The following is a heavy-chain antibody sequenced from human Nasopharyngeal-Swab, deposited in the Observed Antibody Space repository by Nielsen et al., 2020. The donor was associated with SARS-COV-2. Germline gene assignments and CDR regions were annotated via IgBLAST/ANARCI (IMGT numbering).Heavy chain of an antibody. D-gene: IGHD3-10*01. J-gene: IGHJ5*02. CDR3: ARLEVRGVIGP. Sequence: ASVKVSCKASGYTFTSSGLSWVRQAPGQGLEWMGWLRAYNGNTHYAQKLQGRVTMPTDTSTSTAYMELRSLRSDDTAVYYCARLEVRGVIGPWGQGTLVTVSS. CDR2: LRAYNGNT. CDR1: GYTFTSSG. V-gene: IGHV1-18*01.